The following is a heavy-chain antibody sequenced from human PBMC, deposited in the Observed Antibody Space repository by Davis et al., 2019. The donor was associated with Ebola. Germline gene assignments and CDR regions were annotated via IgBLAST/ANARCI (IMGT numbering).Heavy chain of an antibody. CDR3: AHRARDSGNYYMSYFDF. V-gene: IGHV2-5*02. D-gene: IGHD3-10*01. CDR1: GFSLDTSGEG. Sequence: SGPTLVKPTQTLTLTCNFSGFSLDTSGEGVGWIRQPPGKAPDWLALIRWDDDERYRPSLKSRLTINKDTSKNQVVLIMTNMEPVDTGTYYCAHRARDSGNYYMSYFDFWGQGIQVTVSS. J-gene: IGHJ4*02. CDR2: IRWDDDE.